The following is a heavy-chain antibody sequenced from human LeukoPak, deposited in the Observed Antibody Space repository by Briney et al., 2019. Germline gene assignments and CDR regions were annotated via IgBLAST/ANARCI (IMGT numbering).Heavy chain of an antibody. J-gene: IGHJ4*02. D-gene: IGHD1-26*01. CDR3: ARYGGGATYYFDY. Sequence: SETLSLTWTVSGGSISSGDYYWSWIRQPPGKGLVWIGYIYYSGSTYYNPSLKSRVAISVDTSKNQFSLKLSSVTAADTAVYYCARYGGGATYYFDYWGQGTLVTVSS. CDR1: GGSISSGDYY. CDR2: IYYSGST. V-gene: IGHV4-30-4*08.